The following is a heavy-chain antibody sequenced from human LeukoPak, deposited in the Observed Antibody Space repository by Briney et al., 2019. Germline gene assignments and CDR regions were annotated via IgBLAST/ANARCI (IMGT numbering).Heavy chain of an antibody. D-gene: IGHD1-26*01. Sequence: GASVKVSCKASGGTFSSYAISWVRQAPGQGLEWMGGIIPIFGTANYAQKFQGRVTITTDESTSTAYMELSSLRSEDTAVYYCARVILSGSYSTYYYYMDVWGKGTTVTVSS. CDR2: IIPIFGTA. J-gene: IGHJ6*03. CDR3: ARVILSGSYSTYYYYMDV. V-gene: IGHV1-69*05. CDR1: GGTFSSYA.